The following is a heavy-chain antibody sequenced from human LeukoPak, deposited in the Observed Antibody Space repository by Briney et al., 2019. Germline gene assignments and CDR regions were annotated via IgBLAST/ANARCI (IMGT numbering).Heavy chain of an antibody. J-gene: IGHJ4*02. CDR2: ITSDGSTT. CDR1: GFSFSSAW. Sequence: PGGSLRLSCAASGFSFSSAWMHWVRQAPGEGLVAVSRITSDGSTTWYADSVRGRFTISRDNAKNTLYLQMNSLRVDDTAVYYCARDWYYAIDYWGQGTLVTASS. CDR3: ARDWYYAIDY. D-gene: IGHD2-2*01. V-gene: IGHV3-74*01.